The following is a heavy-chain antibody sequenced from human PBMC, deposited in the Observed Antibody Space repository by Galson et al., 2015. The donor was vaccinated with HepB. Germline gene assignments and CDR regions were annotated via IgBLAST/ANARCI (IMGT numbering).Heavy chain of an antibody. V-gene: IGHV1-18*04. Sequence: SVKVSCKASGYTFSNHGISWVRQAPGQGLEWMGWISTYNGNTKYIQKLQGRVTMTTDTFTTTAYMELRSLRSEDTAVYYCARTPGGASGYYYYDMDVWGQGTTVTVSS. CDR3: ARTPGGASGYYYYDMDV. D-gene: IGHD3-10*01. J-gene: IGHJ6*02. CDR1: GYTFSNHG. CDR2: ISTYNGNT.